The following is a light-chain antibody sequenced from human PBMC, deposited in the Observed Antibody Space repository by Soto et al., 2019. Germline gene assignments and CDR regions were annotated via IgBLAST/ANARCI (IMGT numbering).Light chain of an antibody. Sequence: DIQMTQSPSTLSASVGDGVTMTCRASQRISNRLAWYQQRPGKAPKYLIYDASTLDSGAPSRFSGSGSGTEFTLSIISLQPDDFATYYCQQYNIYPWTFGQGTKVEIK. V-gene: IGKV1-5*01. J-gene: IGKJ1*01. CDR1: QRISNR. CDR3: QQYNIYPWT. CDR2: DAS.